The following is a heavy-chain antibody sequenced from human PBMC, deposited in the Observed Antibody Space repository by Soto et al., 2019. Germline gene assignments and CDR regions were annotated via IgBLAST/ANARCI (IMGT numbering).Heavy chain of an antibody. D-gene: IGHD6-13*01. CDR3: ARDYTAAAGHPDY. CDR2: INAGNDNT. V-gene: IGHV1-3*05. J-gene: IGHJ4*02. CDR1: GYTFTNYA. Sequence: QVQLVQSGAQEKKPGASVKVSCKASGYTFTNYAMHWVRQAPGQRLEWMGWINAGNDNTRYSQKFQGRVTITRDTPASTAYRELSSLRSEDTAVYYCARDYTAAAGHPDYWGQGTLVTVSS.